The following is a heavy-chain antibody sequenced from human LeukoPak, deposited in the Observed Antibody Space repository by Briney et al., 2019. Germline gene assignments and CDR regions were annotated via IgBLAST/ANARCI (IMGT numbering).Heavy chain of an antibody. CDR2: IKQGGSEK. CDR3: ARDLSGVTGYTYGRGIDY. J-gene: IGHJ4*02. Sequence: GGSLRLSCAASGFTFSSYWMSWVRQAPGKGLEWVANIKQGGSEKYYVDSEKGRFTISRDNAKNSLYLQMNSLRAEDTAVYYCARDLSGVTGYTYGRGIDYWGQGTLVTVSS. D-gene: IGHD5-18*01. V-gene: IGHV3-7*01. CDR1: GFTFSSYW.